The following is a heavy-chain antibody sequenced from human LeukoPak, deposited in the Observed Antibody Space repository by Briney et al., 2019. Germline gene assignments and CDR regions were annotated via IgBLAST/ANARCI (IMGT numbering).Heavy chain of an antibody. CDR3: ARVVVVVPAAISRYYMDV. CDR1: GFTFSSYA. Sequence: GGSLRLSCAASGFTFSSYAMSWVRQAPGKAMEWVSSITSSGTHIFYADSVRGRFTISRDNAKNSLYLQMNSLRAEDTAVYYCARVVVVVPAAISRYYMDVWGKGTTVTISS. D-gene: IGHD2-2*01. J-gene: IGHJ6*03. CDR2: ITSSGTHI. V-gene: IGHV3-21*04.